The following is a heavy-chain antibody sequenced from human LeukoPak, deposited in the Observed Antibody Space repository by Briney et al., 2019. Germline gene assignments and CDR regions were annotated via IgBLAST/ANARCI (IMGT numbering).Heavy chain of an antibody. J-gene: IGHJ6*02. D-gene: IGHD1-26*01. CDR1: GGTFSSYA. CDR3: ARNRAPDELLMDGMDV. V-gene: IGHV1-69*13. Sequence: ASVTVSCTASGGTFSSYAISWVRQAPGQGLEWMGGIIPIFGTANYAQKFQGRVTITADESTSTAYMELSSLRSEDTAVYYCARNRAPDELLMDGMDVWGQGTTVTVSS. CDR2: IIPIFGTA.